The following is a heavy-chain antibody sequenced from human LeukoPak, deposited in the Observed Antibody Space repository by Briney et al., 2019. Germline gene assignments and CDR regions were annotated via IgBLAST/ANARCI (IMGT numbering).Heavy chain of an antibody. CDR3: ARERLRDFWSGYSA. CDR2: INPNSGGT. V-gene: IGHV1-2*06. CDR1: GYIFTDYY. J-gene: IGHJ4*02. Sequence: ASVKVSCKASGYIFTDYYMHWVRQAPGQELGWMGRINPNSGGTNYAQKFQGRVTMTRDTSISTVYMELSRLRSDDTAVYYCARERLRDFWSGYSAWGQGTLVTVSS. D-gene: IGHD3-3*01.